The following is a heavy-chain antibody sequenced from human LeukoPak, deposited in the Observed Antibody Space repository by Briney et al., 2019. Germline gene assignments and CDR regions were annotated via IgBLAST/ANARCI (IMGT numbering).Heavy chain of an antibody. Sequence: PGGSLRLSCAASGFTFSSYAMSWVRQAPGKGLEWVSAISGSGGSTYYADSVKGRFTISRDNSKNTLYLQMNSLRAEDTAVYYCAKDLPTSRVITMVRGVTTGVYFDYWGQGTLVTVSS. J-gene: IGHJ4*02. D-gene: IGHD3-10*01. V-gene: IGHV3-23*01. CDR2: ISGSGGST. CDR3: AKDLPTSRVITMVRGVTTGVYFDY. CDR1: GFTFSSYA.